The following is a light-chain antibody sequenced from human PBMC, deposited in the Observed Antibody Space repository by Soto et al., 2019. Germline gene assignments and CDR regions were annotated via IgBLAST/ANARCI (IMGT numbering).Light chain of an antibody. CDR1: QSVSSN. Sequence: EIVLTQSPATLSVSPGERATLSCRASQSVSSNLAWYQQKPGQGPRLLIYGASTRATGIPARFSGSGSGTEFTLTIGSLQSEDFAVYYCQQYNKWPRGTFGQGTKVDIK. V-gene: IGKV3-15*01. CDR3: QQYNKWPRGT. CDR2: GAS. J-gene: IGKJ1*01.